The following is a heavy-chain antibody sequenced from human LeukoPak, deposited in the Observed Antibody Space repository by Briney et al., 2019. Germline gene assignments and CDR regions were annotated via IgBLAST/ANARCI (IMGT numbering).Heavy chain of an antibody. J-gene: IGHJ4*02. CDR1: GFTFDDYA. CDR3: AKDISHHWGSPFDY. D-gene: IGHD3-16*01. Sequence: PGRSLRLSCAASGFTFDDYAMHWVRQAPGKGLEWVSGISWNSGSIGYADSVKGRFTISRDNAKNSLYLQMNSLRAEDTALYYCAKDISHHWGSPFDYWGQGTLVTVSS. V-gene: IGHV3-9*01. CDR2: ISWNSGSI.